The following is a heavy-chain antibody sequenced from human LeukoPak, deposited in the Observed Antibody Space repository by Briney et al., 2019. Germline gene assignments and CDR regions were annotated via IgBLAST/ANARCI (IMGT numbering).Heavy chain of an antibody. CDR1: GGSISSGSYS. J-gene: IGHJ3*02. V-gene: IGHV4-61*02. D-gene: IGHD7-27*01. Sequence: PSQTLSLTCTVSGGSISSGSYSWSWIRQPAGKGLEWIGRIYTSGSTNYNPSLKSRVTISVDTSKNQFSLKLSSVTAADTAVYYCARYTGDLKTFDIWGQGTMVTVSS. CDR2: IYTSGST. CDR3: ARYTGDLKTFDI.